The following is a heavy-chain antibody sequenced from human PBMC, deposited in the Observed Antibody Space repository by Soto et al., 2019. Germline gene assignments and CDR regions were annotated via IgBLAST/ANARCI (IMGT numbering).Heavy chain of an antibody. D-gene: IGHD1-1*01. Sequence: QVHLVQSGAEVKKPGASVKVSCKGSGYTFTSYGITWVRQAPGQGLEWMGWISAHNGNTDYAQKLQGRVTVPRDTSTSTAYLELRSLRSDDTAVDYCARGRYGDSWGQGALVTVSS. J-gene: IGHJ4*02. CDR3: ARGRYGDS. CDR2: ISAHNGNT. V-gene: IGHV1-18*01. CDR1: GYTFTSYG.